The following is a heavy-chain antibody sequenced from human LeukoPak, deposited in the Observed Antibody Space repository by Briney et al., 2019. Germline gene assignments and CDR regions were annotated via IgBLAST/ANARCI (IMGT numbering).Heavy chain of an antibody. Sequence: SETLSLTCTLSGGSISRGNYYWSWIPQPAGKGLEWIGRFYTSGSTNYNPSLKSRVTISVDTPKNQFSLKLSSVTAADTAVYYCARDHSVTTPSVWGQGTLVTVSS. CDR1: GGSISRGNYY. CDR3: ARDHSVTTPSV. V-gene: IGHV4-61*02. J-gene: IGHJ4*02. CDR2: FYTSGST. D-gene: IGHD4-17*01.